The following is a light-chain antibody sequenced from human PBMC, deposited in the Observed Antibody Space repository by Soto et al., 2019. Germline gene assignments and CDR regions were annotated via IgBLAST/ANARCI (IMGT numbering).Light chain of an antibody. CDR2: GAS. V-gene: IGKV3-15*01. CDR1: QSVSSN. J-gene: IGKJ1*01. Sequence: EIVMTQSPATLSVSPGERATLSCRASQSVSSNLAWYQQKPGQAPRLLMYGASTRATGIPARFSGSGSGTAFTLTISSLQSEDFAVYYCQQYNSWTWTFGQGTKVDIK. CDR3: QQYNSWTWT.